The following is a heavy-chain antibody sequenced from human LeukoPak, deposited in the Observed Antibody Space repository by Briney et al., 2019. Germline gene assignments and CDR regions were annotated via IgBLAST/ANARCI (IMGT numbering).Heavy chain of an antibody. CDR1: GYTFTSYG. D-gene: IGHD2-15*01. Sequence: ASVKVSCKASGYTFTSYGISWVRQAPGQGLEWMGWISAYNGNTNYAQKLQGRVTMTTDTSTSTAYMELRSLRSDDTAVYYCARDLLYGYCSGGSCYEGMTYNWFDPWGQGTLVTVSS. J-gene: IGHJ5*02. CDR3: ARDLLYGYCSGGSCYEGMTYNWFDP. V-gene: IGHV1-18*01. CDR2: ISAYNGNT.